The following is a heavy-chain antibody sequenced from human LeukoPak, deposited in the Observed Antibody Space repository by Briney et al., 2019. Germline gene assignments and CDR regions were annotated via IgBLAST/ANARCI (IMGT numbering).Heavy chain of an antibody. CDR1: GGSISGYY. D-gene: IGHD4-11*01. Sequence: SETLSLTCTVSGGSISGYYWSWIRQPPGKGLEWIGYIYYSGSTNYNPSLKSRVTISVDTSKNQFSLKLSSVTAADTAVYYCARVMTTVDDAFDIWGQGTMVTVSS. CDR2: IYYSGST. CDR3: ARVMTTVDDAFDI. J-gene: IGHJ3*02. V-gene: IGHV4-59*01.